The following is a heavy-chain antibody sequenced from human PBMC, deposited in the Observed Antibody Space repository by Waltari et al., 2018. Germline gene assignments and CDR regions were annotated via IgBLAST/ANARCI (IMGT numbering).Heavy chain of an antibody. CDR3: AGGPWIQLLEEGYGMDV. CDR2: MNPNSGNT. J-gene: IGHJ6*02. CDR1: GYTFTSYD. D-gene: IGHD5-18*01. Sequence: QVQLVQSGAEVKKPGASVKVSCKASGYTFTSYDINWVRQATGQGLEWMGWMNPNSGNTGYEQKFQGIVTRTRNTSISTAYMELSSLRSEDTAVYYCAGGPWIQLLEEGYGMDVWGQGTTVTVSS. V-gene: IGHV1-8*01.